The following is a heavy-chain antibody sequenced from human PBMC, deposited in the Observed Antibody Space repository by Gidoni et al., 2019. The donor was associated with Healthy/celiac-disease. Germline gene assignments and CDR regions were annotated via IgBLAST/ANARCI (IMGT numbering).Heavy chain of an antibody. D-gene: IGHD6-19*01. CDR1: GFTFSSYG. CDR3: ARDEGIAVAGSRWFDP. CDR2: IWYDGSNK. J-gene: IGHJ5*02. Sequence: QVQLVESGGGVVQPGRSLRLSCAASGFTFSSYGMHWVRQAPGKGLEWVAVIWYDGSNKYSADSVKGLFTISRDNSKNTLYLQMNSLRAEDTAVYYCARDEGIAVAGSRWFDPLGQGTLVTVSS. V-gene: IGHV3-33*01.